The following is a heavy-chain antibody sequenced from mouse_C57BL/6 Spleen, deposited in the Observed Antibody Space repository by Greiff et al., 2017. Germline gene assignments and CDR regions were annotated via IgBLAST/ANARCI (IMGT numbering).Heavy chain of an antibody. V-gene: IGHV5-17*01. CDR2: ISSGSSTI. D-gene: IGHD1-1*01. CDR3: ATNYYGSPYAMDY. CDR1: GFTFSDYG. Sequence: EVQVVESGGGLVKPGGSLKLSCAASGFTFSDYGMHWVRQAPEKGLEWVAYISSGSSTIYYADTVEGRFTISRDNAKNTLFLQMTSLRSEDTAMYYCATNYYGSPYAMDYWGQGTSVTVSS. J-gene: IGHJ4*01.